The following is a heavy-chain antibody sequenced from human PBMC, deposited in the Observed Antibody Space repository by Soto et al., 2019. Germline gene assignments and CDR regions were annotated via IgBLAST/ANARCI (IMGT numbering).Heavy chain of an antibody. CDR1: GDSMSSGNKY. V-gene: IGHV4-30-4*01. Sequence: PSETLSLTCTVSGDSMSSGNKYWSWIRQPPGKGLEWIGYIFSSGTTYYNPSLKSRLTMSLDASQNQFSLKLNSLTDADTAVYFCARVPSPFDYYYPMAVWGQGTTVTVS. CDR2: IFSSGTT. D-gene: IGHD3-16*01. CDR3: ARVPSPFDYYYPMAV. J-gene: IGHJ6*02.